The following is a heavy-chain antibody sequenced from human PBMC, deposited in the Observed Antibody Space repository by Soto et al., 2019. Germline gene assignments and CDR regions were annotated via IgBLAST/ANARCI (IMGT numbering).Heavy chain of an antibody. CDR2: VSTNNADT. Sequence: QVLLVQSGPEVKMPGASVKVSCKTSGYTFTAYGLAWMRQAPGQRPEWMGWVSTNNADTNYAPRLQGRVTMTTDKSKTTTYMELRSLRYDDTAVYYCARELNTDPSAYYTFAYWGQGTLVTVSS. D-gene: IGHD3-22*01. J-gene: IGHJ4*02. V-gene: IGHV1-18*01. CDR1: GYTFTAYG. CDR3: ARELNTDPSAYYTFAY.